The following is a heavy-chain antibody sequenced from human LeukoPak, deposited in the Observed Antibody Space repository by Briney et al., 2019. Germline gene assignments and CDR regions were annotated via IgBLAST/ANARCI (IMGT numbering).Heavy chain of an antibody. Sequence: SETLSLTCTVSRGSISGSIRSYYWSWLRQPPGKGLEWIGYISSSGSVNDNPSLRSRVTISVDTSKNQFFLNLSSVSAADTAVYHCARIPLGYSGAYYFDYWGQGTLVTVSP. D-gene: IGHD5-12*01. CDR1: RGSISGSIRSYY. CDR2: ISSSGSV. CDR3: ARIPLGYSGAYYFDY. V-gene: IGHV4-4*09. J-gene: IGHJ4*02.